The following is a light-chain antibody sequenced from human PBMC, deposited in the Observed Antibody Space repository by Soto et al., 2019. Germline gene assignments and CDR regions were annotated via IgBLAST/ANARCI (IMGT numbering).Light chain of an antibody. CDR3: QQSYGTPVT. CDR2: AAS. V-gene: IGKV1-39*01. Sequence: DIHKPQYPFSLSASGGGTVTITCRASQSIATFLNWYQQRPGQAPRLLIYAASNLDNGVPSTFRGSGSETVFTLTISSLQPEDFATYYCQQSYGTPVTFGQGTKVDIK. CDR1: QSIATF. J-gene: IGKJ2*01.